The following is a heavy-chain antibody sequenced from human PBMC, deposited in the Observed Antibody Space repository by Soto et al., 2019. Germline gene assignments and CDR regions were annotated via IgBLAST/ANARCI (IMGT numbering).Heavy chain of an antibody. CDR1: GGSISSYH. Sequence: SETLSLTCTVSGGSISSYHWSWIRQPPGKGLEWIGYIYYSGSNKYNPSLKSRVTISVDTSKNQFSVQLSSVTAADTAVYYCARLRDGVGFYYYGLDVWGQGTTVTVSS. CDR3: ARLRDGVGFYYYGLDV. V-gene: IGHV4-59*01. J-gene: IGHJ6*02. CDR2: IYYSGSN.